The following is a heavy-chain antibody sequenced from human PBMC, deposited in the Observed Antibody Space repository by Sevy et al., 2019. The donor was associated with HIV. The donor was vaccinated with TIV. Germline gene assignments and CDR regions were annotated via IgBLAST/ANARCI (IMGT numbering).Heavy chain of an antibody. Sequence: GGSLRLSCAASGFTFSSYWMHWVRQAPGKGLVWVSRINIDGSSTSYADSVKGRFTISRDNAKNTLYLQMNSLRAEDTAVYYCARVRGSYYNNWGQGTLVTVSS. CDR1: GFTFSSYW. CDR2: INIDGSST. CDR3: ARVRGSYYNN. J-gene: IGHJ4*02. D-gene: IGHD3-10*01. V-gene: IGHV3-74*01.